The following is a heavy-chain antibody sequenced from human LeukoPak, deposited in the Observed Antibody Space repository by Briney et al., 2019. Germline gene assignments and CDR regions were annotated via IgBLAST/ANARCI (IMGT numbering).Heavy chain of an antibody. Sequence: ASETLSLTCIVSGGSIGSNYWTWIRQPPGKGLEYIGYIYYTGGTNYNPSLKSRVTISVDTSKNQFSLKLTSVTAADTAVYFCAKYGNSGWVIDNWGQGTLVTVSS. CDR1: GGSIGSNY. V-gene: IGHV4-59*08. D-gene: IGHD6-19*01. CDR2: IYYTGGT. J-gene: IGHJ4*02. CDR3: AKYGNSGWVIDN.